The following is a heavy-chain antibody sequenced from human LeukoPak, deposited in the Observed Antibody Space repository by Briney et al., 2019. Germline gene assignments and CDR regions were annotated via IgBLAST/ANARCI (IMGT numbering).Heavy chain of an antibody. CDR1: GGSISSYY. CDR2: IYYNGST. Sequence: SETLSLTCTVYGGSISSYYWSWIRQPPGKGLEWIGYIYYNGSTNYNPSLKSRVTISVDTSKNQFSLKLSSVTAADTAVYYCARNGYSSGWYPCWFDPWGQGTLVTVSS. V-gene: IGHV4-59*01. D-gene: IGHD6-19*01. J-gene: IGHJ5*02. CDR3: ARNGYSSGWYPCWFDP.